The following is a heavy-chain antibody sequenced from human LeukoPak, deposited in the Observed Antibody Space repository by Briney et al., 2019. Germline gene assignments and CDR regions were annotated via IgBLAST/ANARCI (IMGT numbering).Heavy chain of an antibody. CDR3: ARYSASYPD. J-gene: IGHJ4*02. D-gene: IGHD1-26*01. Sequence: PGGSLRLSCAASGFTVSANYMSWVRQAPGKGLEWVSLIYSAGTTYYPDSVKGRFTISRDTSKNTLYLQMDSLKAEDTAFYYCARYSASYPDWGQGTLVTVSS. CDR2: IYSAGTT. V-gene: IGHV3-66*01. CDR1: GFTVSANY.